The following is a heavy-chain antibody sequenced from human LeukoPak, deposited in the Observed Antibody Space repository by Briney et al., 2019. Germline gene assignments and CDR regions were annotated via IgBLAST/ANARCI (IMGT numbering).Heavy chain of an antibody. D-gene: IGHD1-26*01. CDR3: AKDGGYSGSYYPGYYFDY. Sequence: GGSLRLSCAASGFTFSSYSMNWVRQAPGKGLEWVSYISSSSSTIYYADSVKGRFTISRDNSKNTLYLQMNSLRAEDTAVYYCAKDGGYSGSYYPGYYFDYWGQGTLVTVSS. J-gene: IGHJ4*02. V-gene: IGHV3-48*01. CDR2: ISSSSSTI. CDR1: GFTFSSYS.